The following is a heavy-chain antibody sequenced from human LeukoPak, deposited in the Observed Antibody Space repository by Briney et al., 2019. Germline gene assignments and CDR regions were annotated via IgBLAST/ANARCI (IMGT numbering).Heavy chain of an antibody. CDR3: ARPYYYDSRIDP. CDR2: MYYSGST. V-gene: IGHV4-30-4*01. J-gene: IGHJ5*02. CDR1: GGSISSGDYY. Sequence: PSETLSLTCTVSGGSISSGDYYWSWIRQRPGKGLEWIAYMYYSGSTYYNPSLKSRVTMPADTSKNQLSLKLSSVTAADTAVYYCARPYYYDSRIDPWGQGILVTVSS. D-gene: IGHD3-22*01.